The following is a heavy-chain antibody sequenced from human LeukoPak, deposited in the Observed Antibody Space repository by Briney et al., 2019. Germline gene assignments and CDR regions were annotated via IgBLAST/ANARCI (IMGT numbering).Heavy chain of an antibody. CDR3: ACDILTGYQYYFDY. V-gene: IGHV3-48*02. Sequence: QPGGSLRLSCAVSGFTLSSYSMNWVRQAPGKGVEWVSYISSSSSTIYYADSVKGGFTISRDNANNSLYLQMNGLRDEDTAVYYCACDILTGYQYYFDYWGQGTLVTVSS. D-gene: IGHD3-9*01. J-gene: IGHJ4*02. CDR2: ISSSSSTI. CDR1: GFTLSSYS.